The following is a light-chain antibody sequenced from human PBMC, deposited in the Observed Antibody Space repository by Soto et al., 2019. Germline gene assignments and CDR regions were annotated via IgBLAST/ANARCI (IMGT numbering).Light chain of an antibody. CDR2: DAS. J-gene: IGKJ2*01. Sequence: DIQMTQSPSTLSPSVGARVTITCRASQSISSWLAWYQQKPGKAPKLLIYDASSVESGVPSRFSVSGSGTEVTRTISSLQHDACATYYCQQYNSYSPMYTFGQGTKLEIK. V-gene: IGKV1-5*01. CDR1: QSISSW. CDR3: QQYNSYSPMYT.